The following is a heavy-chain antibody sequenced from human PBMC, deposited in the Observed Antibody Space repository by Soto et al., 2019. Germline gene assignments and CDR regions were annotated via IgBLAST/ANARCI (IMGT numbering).Heavy chain of an antibody. J-gene: IGHJ1*01. Sequence: QVQLQESGPGLVKPSQTLSLTCTVSGGSISSGGYYWSWIRQHPGKGLEWIGYIHSSGSTHYNPPLKCRVTISVATSKNQLYLNLSSVTASDTAVYYGACVHPAVSSGPLLFPLDFWGQGTLVTVSS. CDR3: ACVHPAVSSGPLLFPLDF. V-gene: IGHV4-31*03. D-gene: IGHD1-26*01. CDR1: GGSISSGGYY. CDR2: IHSSGST.